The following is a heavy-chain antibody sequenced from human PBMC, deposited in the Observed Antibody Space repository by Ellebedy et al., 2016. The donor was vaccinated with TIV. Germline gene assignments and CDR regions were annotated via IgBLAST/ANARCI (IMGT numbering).Heavy chain of an antibody. D-gene: IGHD1-26*01. CDR1: VFTFRKYA. CDR2: VSYDGGDK. V-gene: IGHV3-30*01. J-gene: IGHJ4*02. CDR3: ARLGESFGFDS. Sequence: GESLKISCAASVFTFRKYAMHWVRQAPGKGLEWVSIVSYDGGDKNYADSVKGRFTISRDNSENTIYLQINSLRAEDTAVYYCARLGESFGFDSWGQGALVTVSS.